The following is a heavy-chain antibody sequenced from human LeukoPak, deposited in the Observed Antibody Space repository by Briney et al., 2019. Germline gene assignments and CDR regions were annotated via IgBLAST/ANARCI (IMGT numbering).Heavy chain of an antibody. D-gene: IGHD3-22*01. CDR2: IKQDGSEK. V-gene: IGHV3-7*01. CDR1: GFTFSSYW. Sequence: PGGSLRLSCAASGFTFSSYWMSWVRQAPGKGLEWVANIKQDGSEKYHVDSVKGRFTISRDNAKNSLYLQLNGLRAEDTAVYYCARASITMIVVVKSWFDPWGQGTLVTVSS. CDR3: ARASITMIVVVKSWFDP. J-gene: IGHJ5*02.